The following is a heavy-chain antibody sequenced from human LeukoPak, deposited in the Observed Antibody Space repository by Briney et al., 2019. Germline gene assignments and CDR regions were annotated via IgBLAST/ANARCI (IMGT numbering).Heavy chain of an antibody. V-gene: IGHV1-2*02. Sequence: ASVKVSCKASGYTFTDHYIHWVRQAPGQGLEWMGWMNPNSGGTKYAQKFQGRVTMTRDTSISTAYTELSSLRSDDTAVYYCARWTADYHMDVWGKGTTVTVSS. CDR2: MNPNSGGT. CDR1: GYTFTDHY. J-gene: IGHJ6*03. D-gene: IGHD3/OR15-3a*01. CDR3: ARWTADYHMDV.